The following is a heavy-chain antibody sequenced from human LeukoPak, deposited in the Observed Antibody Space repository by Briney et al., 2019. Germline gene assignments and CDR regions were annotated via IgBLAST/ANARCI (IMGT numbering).Heavy chain of an antibody. J-gene: IGHJ6*02. CDR1: GGSISSGGYY. CDR3: ARAKYSYGSRHYYYYYGMDV. Sequence: SETLSLTCTVSGGSISSGGYYWSWIRQHPGKGLEWIGYIYYSGSTYYNPSLKSRVTISVDTSKNQFSLRLSSVTAADTAVYYCARAKYSYGSRHYYYYYGMDVWGQGTTVTVSS. V-gene: IGHV4-31*03. CDR2: IYYSGST. D-gene: IGHD5-18*01.